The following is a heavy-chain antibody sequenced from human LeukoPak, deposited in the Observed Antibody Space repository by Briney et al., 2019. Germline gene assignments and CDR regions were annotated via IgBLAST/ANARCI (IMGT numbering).Heavy chain of an antibody. V-gene: IGHV3-64*01. CDR1: GFTFSSDA. CDR2: TSSNGGTT. CDR3: ASPSSGQSFDI. D-gene: IGHD6-19*01. J-gene: IGHJ3*02. Sequence: PGGSLRLSCAASGFTFSSDAMHWVRQAPGKGLEYVSATSSNGGTTHYGNSVKGRFTISRDNSKNTLYLQMHSLRAEDTAVYYCASPSSGQSFDIWGQGTMVTVSS.